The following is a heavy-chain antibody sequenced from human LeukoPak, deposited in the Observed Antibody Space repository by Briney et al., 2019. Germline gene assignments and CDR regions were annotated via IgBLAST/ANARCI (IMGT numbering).Heavy chain of an antibody. V-gene: IGHV3-21*01. D-gene: IGHD5-18*01. CDR3: ARDLSGVTGYTYGRGIDY. J-gene: IGHJ4*02. CDR2: ISGSSSYI. Sequence: GGSLRLSCAASGFTFSSYSMNWVRQAPGKGLEWVSSISGSSSYIYYGDSVKGRFTISRDNAKTSLYLQMNSLRAEDTAVYYCARDLSGVTGYTYGRGIDYWGQGTLVTVSS. CDR1: GFTFSSYS.